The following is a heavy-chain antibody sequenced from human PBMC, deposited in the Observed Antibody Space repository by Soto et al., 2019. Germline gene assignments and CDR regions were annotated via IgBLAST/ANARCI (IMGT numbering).Heavy chain of an antibody. CDR3: ARDHSGYYDSSGYYGMFDY. CDR2: IWYDGSNK. CDR1: GFTFSSYG. V-gene: IGHV3-33*01. Sequence: GGSLRLSCAASGFTFSSYGMHWVRQAPGKGLEWVAVIWYDGSNKYYADSVKGRFTISRDNSKNTLYLQMNSLRAEDTAVYYCARDHSGYYDSSGYYGMFDYWGQGTLVTVSS. J-gene: IGHJ4*02. D-gene: IGHD3-22*01.